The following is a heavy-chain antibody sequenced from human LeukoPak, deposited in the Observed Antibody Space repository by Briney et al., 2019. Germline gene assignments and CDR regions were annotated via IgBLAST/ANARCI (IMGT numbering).Heavy chain of an antibody. CDR2: IIPIFGIA. J-gene: IGHJ4*02. CDR3: ARGMGYSNYYFDY. CDR1: GGTFSSYA. Sequence: GASVKVSCKASGGTFSSYAISWVRQAPGQGLEWMGRIIPIFGIANYARKFQGRVTITADKSTSTAYMELSSLRSEDTAVYYCARGMGYSNYYFDYWGQGTLVTVSS. D-gene: IGHD4-11*01. V-gene: IGHV1-69*04.